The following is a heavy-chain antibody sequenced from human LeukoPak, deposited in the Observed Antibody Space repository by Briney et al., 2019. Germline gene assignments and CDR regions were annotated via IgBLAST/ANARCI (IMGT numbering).Heavy chain of an antibody. CDR3: ATDHRSGYYWLGEYFDN. Sequence: GGSLRLSCEASGFKFSSYEMNWVRQAAGKGLEWVSYISISSTTKHYADSVKGRFTISRDNAKNSLYLQMNSLRAEDTAVYYCATDHRSGYYWLGEYFDNWGQGVLVTVSS. V-gene: IGHV3-48*03. D-gene: IGHD5-12*01. CDR1: GFKFSSYE. J-gene: IGHJ4*02. CDR2: ISISSTTK.